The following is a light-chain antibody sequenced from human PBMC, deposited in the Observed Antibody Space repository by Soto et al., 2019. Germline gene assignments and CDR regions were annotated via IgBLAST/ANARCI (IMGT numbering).Light chain of an antibody. CDR2: AAS. J-gene: IGKJ4*01. Sequence: IQMTQSPSSLSASVGDRVTITCRASQSISSYLNWYQQKPGKAPKLLIYAASSLQSGVPSRFSGSGSGTDFTLTISSLQPEDFATYYCQQSYSTPQLTFGGGTKVAIK. CDR3: QQSYSTPQLT. CDR1: QSISSY. V-gene: IGKV1-39*01.